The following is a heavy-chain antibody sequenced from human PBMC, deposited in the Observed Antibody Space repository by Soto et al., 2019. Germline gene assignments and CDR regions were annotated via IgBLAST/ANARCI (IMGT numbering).Heavy chain of an antibody. V-gene: IGHV4-59*12. Sequence: DTLSLTCTVSGRSSSRYYWSWIRQPPRTGLEWIGHIYYSGSNNYNPTLKRRVNISVDTSKNQFPRKLSAVTSADTAVYYCVCGGASQDNVYVWVNYPCPFDYWGQGTLVTVSS. CDR1: GRSSSRYY. D-gene: IGHD3-16*01. J-gene: IGHJ4*01. CDR3: VCGGASQDNVYVWVNYPCPFDY. CDR2: IYYSGSN.